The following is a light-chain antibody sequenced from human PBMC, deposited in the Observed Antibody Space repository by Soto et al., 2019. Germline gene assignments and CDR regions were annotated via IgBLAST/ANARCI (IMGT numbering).Light chain of an antibody. J-gene: IGKJ5*01. CDR2: DAS. Sequence: AIPLTQSPSSLSASVGDSFTITCRATQDISNTLAWYQHKPGRGPTLLIFDASTLESGVPSRFTGSGSGTHFTLTISSLQPEDFATYICQQCKGYPITFGQGTRVEV. CDR3: QQCKGYPIT. V-gene: IGKV1-13*02. CDR1: QDISNT.